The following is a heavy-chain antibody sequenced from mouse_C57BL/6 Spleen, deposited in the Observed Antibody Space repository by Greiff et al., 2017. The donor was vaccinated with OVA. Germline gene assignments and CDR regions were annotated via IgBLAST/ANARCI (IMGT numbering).Heavy chain of an antibody. CDR2: IDPEDGET. D-gene: IGHD2-2*01. V-gene: IGHV14-2*01. J-gene: IGHJ4*01. CDR1: GFNIKDYY. CDR3: ASEVTTGAMDY. Sequence: EVMLVESGAELVKPGASVKLSCTASGFNIKDYYMHWVKQRTEQGLEWIGRIDPEDGETKYAPKFQGKATITADTSSNTAYLQLSSLTSEDTAVYYCASEVTTGAMDYWGQGTSVTVSS.